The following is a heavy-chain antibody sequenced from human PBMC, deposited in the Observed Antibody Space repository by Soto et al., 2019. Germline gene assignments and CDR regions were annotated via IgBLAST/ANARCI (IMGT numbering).Heavy chain of an antibody. CDR2: ISGGGDTT. Sequence: GGSLRLSCAASGFTCSSYGISWIRLSPGKGLEWVSVISGGGDTTYYTPSVKGRFTISRDDFRNTLYLQMTNMDPVDTATYYCAHSLYDYVWGTNWFDPWGQGTLVTVSS. CDR3: AHSLYDYVWGTNWFDP. J-gene: IGHJ5*02. V-gene: IGHV3-23*01. D-gene: IGHD3-16*01. CDR1: GFTCSSYG.